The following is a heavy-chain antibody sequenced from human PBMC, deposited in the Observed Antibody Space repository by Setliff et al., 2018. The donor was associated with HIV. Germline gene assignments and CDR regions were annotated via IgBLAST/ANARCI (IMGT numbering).Heavy chain of an antibody. CDR3: AAAPSPAAPGN. CDR2: IVVGSGNS. D-gene: IGHD6-25*01. CDR1: GGTFNTYA. V-gene: IGHV1-58*01. J-gene: IGHJ4*02. Sequence: SVKVSCKASGGTFNTYAASWVRQAPGQRLEWIGWIVVGSGNSNHAQKSQERVTISRDMSTSTAYMELSGLRSEDTAVYYCAAAPSPAAPGNWGQGTLVTVSS.